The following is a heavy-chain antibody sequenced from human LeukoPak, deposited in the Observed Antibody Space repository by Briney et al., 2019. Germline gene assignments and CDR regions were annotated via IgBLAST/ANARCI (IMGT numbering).Heavy chain of an antibody. Sequence: SETLSLTCTVSGGSISSSSYYWGWIRQPPGKGLEWIGRIYYSGGTYYNPSLKSRVTMSVDTSKNQFSLKLTSVTAADTAVFYCARQGVGKYNWNFLNWFDPWGPGTLVTVSS. D-gene: IGHD1-7*01. CDR1: GGSISSSSYY. J-gene: IGHJ5*02. CDR3: ARQGVGKYNWNFLNWFDP. CDR2: IYYSGGT. V-gene: IGHV4-39*01.